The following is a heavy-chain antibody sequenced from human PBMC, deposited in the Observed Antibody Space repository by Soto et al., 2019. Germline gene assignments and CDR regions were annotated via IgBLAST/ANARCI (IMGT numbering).Heavy chain of an antibody. Sequence: QVQLVQPGAEVKKPGSSVKVSCKASGGTFSSYAISWVRQAPGQGLEWMGGIIPIFGTANYAQKFQGRVTITADESTSTAYMELSSLRSEDTAVYYCARAQGGIAVTNYYYYGMDVWGQGTTVTVSS. CDR2: IIPIFGTA. J-gene: IGHJ6*02. V-gene: IGHV1-69*12. CDR1: GGTFSSYA. CDR3: ARAQGGIAVTNYYYYGMDV. D-gene: IGHD6-19*01.